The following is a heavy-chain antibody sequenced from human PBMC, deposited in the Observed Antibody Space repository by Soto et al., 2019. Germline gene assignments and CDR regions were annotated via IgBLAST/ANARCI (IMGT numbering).Heavy chain of an antibody. CDR2: INSDGSST. D-gene: IGHD3-9*01. CDR1: GFTFSSDW. Sequence: GGSLRLSCAASGFTFSSDWMHWVRQAPGKGLVWVSRINSDGSSTSYADSVKGRFTISRDNAKNTLYLQMNSLRAEDTAVYYCARVEEGNYDLLTGYYAPPDYWGQGTLVTVSS. V-gene: IGHV3-74*01. CDR3: ARVEEGNYDLLTGYYAPPDY. J-gene: IGHJ4*02.